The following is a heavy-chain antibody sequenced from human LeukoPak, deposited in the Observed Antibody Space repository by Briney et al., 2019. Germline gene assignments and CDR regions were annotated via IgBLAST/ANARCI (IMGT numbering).Heavy chain of an antibody. D-gene: IGHD4-11*01. Sequence: GGSLRLSCAASGFTSSSYWMHWVRHAPGKGLVWVSRINNDESRATYADSVKGRFTISRDNAKNTLFLQMNSLRAEDTAVYYCARAVDFSFVSWGQGTLVTVSS. CDR2: INNDESRA. J-gene: IGHJ4*02. CDR1: GFTSSSYW. CDR3: ARAVDFSFVS. V-gene: IGHV3-74*01.